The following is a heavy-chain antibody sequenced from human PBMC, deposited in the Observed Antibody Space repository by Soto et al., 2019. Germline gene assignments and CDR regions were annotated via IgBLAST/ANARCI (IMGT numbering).Heavy chain of an antibody. D-gene: IGHD3-22*01. CDR3: AREDASSGHAGTFQH. CDR1: GFMFSTYV. CDR2: ISNDGSNT. J-gene: IGHJ1*01. V-gene: IGHV3-30*03. Sequence: QVQLVESGGGVVQPGRSLRLSCAASGFMFSTYVMHWVRQAPGKGLEWVAGISNDGSNTHYADSAKGRFTISRDNSKNTLYLQMNSLSAEDAAVYYCAREDASSGHAGTFQHWGQGTLVSVSS.